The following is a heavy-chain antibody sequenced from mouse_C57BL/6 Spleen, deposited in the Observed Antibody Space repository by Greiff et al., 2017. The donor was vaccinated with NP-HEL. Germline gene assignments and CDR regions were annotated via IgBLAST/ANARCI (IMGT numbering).Heavy chain of an antibody. J-gene: IGHJ2*01. CDR3: ARERVTVIFDY. CDR1: GYTFTSYW. D-gene: IGHD2-5*01. CDR2: IDPSDSYT. V-gene: IGHV1-69*01. Sequence: QVQLQQPGAELVMPGASVKLSCKASGYTFTSYWMHWVKQRPGQGLEWIGEIDPSDSYTNYNQKFKGKSTLTVDKSSSTAYMQLSSLTSEDSAVYYCARERVTVIFDYWGQGTTLTVSS.